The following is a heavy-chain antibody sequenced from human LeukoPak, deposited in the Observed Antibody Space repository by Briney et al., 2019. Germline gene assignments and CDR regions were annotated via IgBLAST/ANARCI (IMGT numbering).Heavy chain of an antibody. CDR2: ISYDGSNQ. D-gene: IGHD3-9*01. J-gene: IGHJ4*02. CDR3: TRDQETYDVLTGLVY. Sequence: GGALRLSCAASGFSFSAYAMHWVRQAPAKGLEWVTFISYDGSNQYYADSVKDRFAISRDNSNNTLYIQMNSLRPEDTAFYYCTRDQETYDVLTGLVYWGQGALVTVSS. V-gene: IGHV3-30*09. CDR1: GFSFSAYA.